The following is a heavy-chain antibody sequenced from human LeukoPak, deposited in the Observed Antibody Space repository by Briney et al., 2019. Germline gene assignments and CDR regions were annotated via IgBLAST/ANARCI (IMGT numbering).Heavy chain of an antibody. V-gene: IGHV3-30*02. CDR2: IRYDGSNK. CDR3: ARDRGAPVSPYDAFDI. D-gene: IGHD1-26*01. Sequence: GGSLRLSCAASGFTFSSYGMHWVRQAPGKGLEWVAFIRYDGSNKYYADSVKGRFTISRDNAKNSLYLQMNSLRAEDTAVYYCARDRGAPVSPYDAFDIWGQGTMVTVSS. CDR1: GFTFSSYG. J-gene: IGHJ3*02.